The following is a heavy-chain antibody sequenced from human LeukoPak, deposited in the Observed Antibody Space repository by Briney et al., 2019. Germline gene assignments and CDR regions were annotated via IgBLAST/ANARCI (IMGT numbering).Heavy chain of an antibody. CDR3: ARHTVGATFPAISWNGIDY. V-gene: IGHV4-34*01. Sequence: SETLSLTCAVYGGSFSGYYWSWIRQPPGKGLEWIGEINHSGSTNYNPSLKSRVTISVDTSKNQFSLKLSSVTAANTAVYYCARHTVGATFPAISWNGIDYWGQGTLVTVSS. CDR2: INHSGST. D-gene: IGHD1-26*01. CDR1: GGSFSGYY. J-gene: IGHJ4*02.